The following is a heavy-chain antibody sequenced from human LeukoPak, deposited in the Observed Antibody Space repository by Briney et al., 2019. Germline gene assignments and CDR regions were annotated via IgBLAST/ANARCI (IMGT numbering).Heavy chain of an antibody. CDR2: IIPIFGTA. J-gene: IGHJ4*02. CDR1: GGTFSSYA. CDR3: ATRAADSGTFDY. V-gene: IGHV1-69*06. Sequence: GASVKVSCKASGGTFSSYAISWVRQAPGQGLEWMGGIIPIFGTANYAQKFQGRVTTTEDTSTDTAYMELSSLRSEDTAVYYCATRAADSGTFDYWGQGTLVTVSS. D-gene: IGHD3-10*01.